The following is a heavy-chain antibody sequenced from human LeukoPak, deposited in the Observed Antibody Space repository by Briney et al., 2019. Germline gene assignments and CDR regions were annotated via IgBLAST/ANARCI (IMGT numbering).Heavy chain of an antibody. J-gene: IGHJ4*02. D-gene: IGHD3-9*01. V-gene: IGHV4-59*01. CDR2: IYYSGST. Sequence: SETLSLACTVSGGSISSYYWSWIRQPPGKGLEWIGYIYYSGSTNYNPSLKSRVTISVDTSKNQFSLKLSSVTAADTAVYYCARAYYDILTGYYSLDYWGQGTLVTVSS. CDR1: GGSISSYY. CDR3: ARAYYDILTGYYSLDY.